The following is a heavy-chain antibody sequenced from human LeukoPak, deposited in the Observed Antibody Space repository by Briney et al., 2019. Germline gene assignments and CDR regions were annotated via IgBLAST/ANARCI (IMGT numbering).Heavy chain of an antibody. V-gene: IGHV1-18*01. CDR3: ARDSDYDFWSGYQLFDY. CDR2: ISAYNGNT. J-gene: IGHJ4*02. Sequence: ASVKVSCKASGYIFTSYGISWVRQAPGQGLEWMGWISAYNGNTNYAQKLQGRVTMTTDTSTSTAYMELRSLRSDDTAVYYCARDSDYDFWSGYQLFDYWGQGTLVTVSS. CDR1: GYIFTSYG. D-gene: IGHD3-3*01.